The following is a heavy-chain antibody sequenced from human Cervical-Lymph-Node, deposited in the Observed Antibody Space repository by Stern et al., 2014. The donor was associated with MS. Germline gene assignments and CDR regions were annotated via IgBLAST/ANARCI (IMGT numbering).Heavy chain of an antibody. D-gene: IGHD2-2*01. V-gene: IGHV2-70*15. CDR3: AHGSTSCYWADS. Sequence: QVTLKESGPALVKPTQTLTLTCTFSGFSLSSHGMCVSWIRQSPGKALEWLARIDWDDEKYYSTSLKTRLTISKDTSRNHVVLTVGNMDPVDSATYYCAHGSTSCYWADSWGQGTLVTVSS. J-gene: IGHJ4*02. CDR1: GFSLSSHGMC. CDR2: IDWDDEK.